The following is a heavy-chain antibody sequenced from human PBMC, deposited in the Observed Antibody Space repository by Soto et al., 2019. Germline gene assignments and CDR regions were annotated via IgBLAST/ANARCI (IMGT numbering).Heavy chain of an antibody. V-gene: IGHV4-31*03. CDR1: GGSISSGGYY. D-gene: IGHD6-6*01. CDR3: ARDAGIAARPSLFDY. Sequence: PSETLSLTCTVSGGSISSGGYYWSWIRQHPGKGLEWIGYIYYSGSTYYNPSLKSRVTISVDTSKNQFSLKLSSVTAEDTAVYYCARDAGIAARPSLFDYWGQGTLVTVSS. J-gene: IGHJ4*02. CDR2: IYYSGST.